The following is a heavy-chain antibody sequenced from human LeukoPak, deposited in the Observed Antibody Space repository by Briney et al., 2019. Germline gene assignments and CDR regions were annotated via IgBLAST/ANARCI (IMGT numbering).Heavy chain of an antibody. J-gene: IGHJ2*01. CDR3: ARVLLDSSGNQYWYYDL. V-gene: IGHV3-53*01. D-gene: IGHD3-22*01. CDR2: IHNTGNT. Sequence: PGGSLRLSCAASGFTVSSNYMNWVRQAPGRGLEWVSVIHNTGNTYYADSVKGRFTMSRDSSKNTLYLQMNSLRAEDMAVYYCARVLLDSSGNQYWYYDLWGRGTLVIVSS. CDR1: GFTVSSNY.